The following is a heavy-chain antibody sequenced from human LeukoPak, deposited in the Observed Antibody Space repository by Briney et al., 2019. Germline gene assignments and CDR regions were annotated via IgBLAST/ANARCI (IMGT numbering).Heavy chain of an antibody. Sequence: PRGSLRLSCAASGFTFSSYAMHWVRQAPGKGLEWVAVISYDGSNKYYADSVKGRFTISRDNSKNTLYLQMNSLRAEDTAVYYCARVPREPYYYYGMDVWGQGTTVTVSS. J-gene: IGHJ6*02. CDR3: ARVPREPYYYYGMDV. D-gene: IGHD1-26*01. V-gene: IGHV3-30*04. CDR1: GFTFSSYA. CDR2: ISYDGSNK.